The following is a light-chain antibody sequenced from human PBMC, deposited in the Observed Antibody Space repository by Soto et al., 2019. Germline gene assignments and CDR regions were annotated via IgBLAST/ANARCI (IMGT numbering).Light chain of an antibody. J-gene: IGKJ2*01. CDR1: QGLVHSNGDTF. CDR3: IQGTHWPYT. V-gene: IGKV2-30*02. CDR2: KVS. Sequence: DVVLTQSPLSLPVTLGQPASISCRSSQGLVHSNGDTFLNWFHQRPGQSPRRLIYKVSDRDSGVPDRFSGSGSGTDFTLRISRVEAEDVGVYYCIQGTHWPYTVGQGTKLEI.